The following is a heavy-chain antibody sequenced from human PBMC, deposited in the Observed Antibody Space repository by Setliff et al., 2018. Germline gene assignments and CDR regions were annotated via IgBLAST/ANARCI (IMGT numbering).Heavy chain of an antibody. Sequence: SETLSLTCTVSGESIRSNNWWNWVRQPPGKGLEWIGDIYQSGTTNYNPSLKSRVTISADTSKNQFSLKLKSVTAADTAVYYCARAPGRNIRGDYWGQGTLVTVSS. J-gene: IGHJ4*02. CDR1: GESIRSNNW. CDR3: ARAPGRNIRGDY. D-gene: IGHD3-10*01. V-gene: IGHV4-4*02. CDR2: IYQSGTT.